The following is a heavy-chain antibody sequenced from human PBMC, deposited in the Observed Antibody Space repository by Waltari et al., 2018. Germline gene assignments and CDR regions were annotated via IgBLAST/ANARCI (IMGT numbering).Heavy chain of an antibody. CDR3: ARTNPLGNWNDVSFDY. CDR1: GGSISSGSYY. D-gene: IGHD1-1*01. V-gene: IGHV4-61*02. Sequence: QVQLQESGPGLVKPSQTLSLTCTVSGGSISSGSYYWSWIRQPAGKGLEWIGRIYTSGSTNYNPSLKSRVTISVDTSKNQFSQKLSSVTAADTAVYYCARTNPLGNWNDVSFDYWGQGTLVTVSS. J-gene: IGHJ4*02. CDR2: IYTSGST.